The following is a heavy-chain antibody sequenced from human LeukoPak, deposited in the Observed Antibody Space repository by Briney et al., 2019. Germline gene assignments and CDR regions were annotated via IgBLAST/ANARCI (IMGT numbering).Heavy chain of an antibody. Sequence: SSETLSLTCTVSGGSISDYYWSWIRQSPGKGLEWIGYIYHSGTTNYNPSLKSRVTISVDTSKNQFSLKLSSVTAADTAVYYCARHSIIGGTEYAFDIWGQGTMVTVSS. D-gene: IGHD2-15*01. CDR3: ARHSIIGGTEYAFDI. V-gene: IGHV4-59*01. CDR1: GGSISDYY. J-gene: IGHJ3*02. CDR2: IYHSGTT.